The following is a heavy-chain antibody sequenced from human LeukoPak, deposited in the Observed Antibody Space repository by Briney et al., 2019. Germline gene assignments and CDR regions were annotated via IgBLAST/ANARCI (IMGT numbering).Heavy chain of an antibody. CDR2: IYHSGST. Sequence: SQTLSLTCAVSGGSISSGGYSWSWTRQPPGKGLEWIGYIYHSGSTYYNPSLKSRVTISVDRSKNQFSLKLSSVTAADTAVYYCAREDGYSSLAIDYWGQGTLVTVSS. CDR3: AREDGYSSLAIDY. D-gene: IGHD5-24*01. CDR1: GGSISSGGYS. J-gene: IGHJ4*02. V-gene: IGHV4-30-2*01.